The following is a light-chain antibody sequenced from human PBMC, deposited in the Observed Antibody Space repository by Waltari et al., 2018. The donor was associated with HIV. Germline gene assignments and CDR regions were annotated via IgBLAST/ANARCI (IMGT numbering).Light chain of an antibody. V-gene: IGLV1-44*01. Sequence: QSVLTQPPSASGTPGQRVTISCSGSSSNIGGNTINWYQQIPGTAPKLLIFDNNQRPSGVPDRFSGSKSGSSASLAIGGLQSEDEADYFCAAWDDSLNGWVFGGGTKLTVL. CDR2: DNN. J-gene: IGLJ3*02. CDR1: SSNIGGNT. CDR3: AAWDDSLNGWV.